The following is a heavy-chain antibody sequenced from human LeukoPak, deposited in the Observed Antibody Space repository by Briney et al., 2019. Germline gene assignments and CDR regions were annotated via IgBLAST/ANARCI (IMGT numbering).Heavy chain of an antibody. CDR1: GFTFSSYG. D-gene: IGHD5-18*01. CDR2: ISYDGSSK. V-gene: IGHV3-30*03. Sequence: GGSLRLSCAASGFTFSSYGMHWVRQAPGKGLEWVALISYDGSSKYYADSVKGRFTISRDNSKNTLYLQMNSLRAEDTAVYYCARGDLIQLWSPSFDPWGQGTLVTVSS. J-gene: IGHJ5*02. CDR3: ARGDLIQLWSPSFDP.